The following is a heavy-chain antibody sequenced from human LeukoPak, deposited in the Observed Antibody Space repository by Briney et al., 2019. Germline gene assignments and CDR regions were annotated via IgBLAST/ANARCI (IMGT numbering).Heavy chain of an antibody. J-gene: IGHJ5*02. CDR3: ARPYCSGGSCYVENWFDP. V-gene: IGHV1-69*06. Sequence: ASVKVSCKASGYTFTSYAISWVRQAPGQGLEWMGGIIPIFGTANYAQKFQGRVTITADKSTSTAYMELSSLRSEDTAVYYCARPYCSGGSCYVENWFDPWGQGTLVTVSS. D-gene: IGHD2-15*01. CDR1: GYTFTSYA. CDR2: IIPIFGTA.